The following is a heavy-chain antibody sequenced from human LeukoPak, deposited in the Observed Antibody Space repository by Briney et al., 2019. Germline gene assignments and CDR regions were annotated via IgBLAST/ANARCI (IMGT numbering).Heavy chain of an antibody. CDR3: VKADYYDTSNYYYRYFQY. CDR2: ISSNGGST. Sequence: PGGSPRLSCSASGFTFRIYTMHWGRQAPGKGLEYVSAISSNGGSTYYADSVKGRFTISRDNSKNTLYLQVSSLRAEDTAVYYCVKADYYDTSNYYYRYFQYWGQGTLVTVSS. D-gene: IGHD3-22*01. J-gene: IGHJ1*01. CDR1: GFTFRIYT. V-gene: IGHV3-64D*09.